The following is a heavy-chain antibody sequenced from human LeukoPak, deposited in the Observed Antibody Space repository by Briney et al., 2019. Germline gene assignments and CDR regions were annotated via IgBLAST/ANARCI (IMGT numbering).Heavy chain of an antibody. V-gene: IGHV3-23*01. J-gene: IGHJ3*02. CDR1: GLTFINFG. CDR3: AKSRLSGISDAFDI. CDR2: ISGSAVIT. Sequence: GGTLRLSCAASGLTFINFGMTWVRQAPGKGLEWVSAISGSAVITFYADSVKGRFTISRDNSKNTLYLQMNRLRAEDTALYYCAKSRLSGISDAFDIGGQGTMVTVSA. D-gene: IGHD3-3*01.